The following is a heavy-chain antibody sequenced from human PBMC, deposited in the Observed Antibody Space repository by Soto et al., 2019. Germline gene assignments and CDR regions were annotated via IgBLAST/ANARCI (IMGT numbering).Heavy chain of an antibody. CDR3: ARDRGVRGVTTLDY. CDR2: TYYRSKWYY. V-gene: IGHV6-1*01. D-gene: IGHD3-10*01. Sequence: KQSQTLSLTCAISGDSVSSNSAAWNWIRQSPSRGLEWLGRTYYRSKWYYDYAVSVKSRISINPDTSKNQFSLQLNSVTPEDTAVYYCARDRGVRGVTTLDYWAQGTLVTVSS. CDR1: GDSVSSNSAA. J-gene: IGHJ4*02.